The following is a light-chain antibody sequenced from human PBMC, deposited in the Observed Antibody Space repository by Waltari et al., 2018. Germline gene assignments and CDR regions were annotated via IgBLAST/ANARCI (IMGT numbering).Light chain of an antibody. CDR1: ETISSW. J-gene: IGKJ1*01. CDR2: KAS. CDR3: QQFNTYPWT. V-gene: IGKV1-5*03. Sequence: DIQMTQSPSTLSPSVGDRVTITCRASETISSWLAWYQQRPGKAPNLLIYKASRLGSGVPSRFSGSGSGTEFTLTISSLQPEDFATYYCQQFNTYPWTFGQGTKVDI.